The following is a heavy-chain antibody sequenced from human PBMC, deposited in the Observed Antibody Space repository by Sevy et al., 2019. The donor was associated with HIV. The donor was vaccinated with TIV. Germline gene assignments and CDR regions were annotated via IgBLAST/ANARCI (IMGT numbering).Heavy chain of an antibody. V-gene: IGHV1-58*01. CDR2: IVVGSGNA. Sequence: ASVKVSCKASGFTFSNSAVQWVRQARGQRLEWIGWIVVGSGNADYPPEFQERLTITRDMSSSTAYMELSSLRSEDTAVYYCAAGSYCGDNAFMGYFDYWGQGTPVTVSS. CDR3: AAGSYCGDNAFMGYFDY. CDR1: GFTFSNSA. D-gene: IGHD2-21*01. J-gene: IGHJ4*02.